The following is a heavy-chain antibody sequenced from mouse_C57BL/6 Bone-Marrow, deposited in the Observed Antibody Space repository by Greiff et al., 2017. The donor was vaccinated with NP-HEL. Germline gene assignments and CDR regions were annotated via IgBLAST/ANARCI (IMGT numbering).Heavy chain of an antibody. CDR3: ARWGYSNYNFDY. J-gene: IGHJ2*01. CDR2: IYPSDSYT. CDR1: GYTFTSYW. V-gene: IGHV1-59*01. Sequence: VQLQQPGAELVRPGTSVKLSCKASGYTFTSYWMHWVKQRPGQGLEWIGVIYPSDSYTNYNQKFKGKATLTVDTSSSTAYMQLSSLTSEDSAVYYCARWGYSNYNFDYRGQGTTLTVSS. D-gene: IGHD2-5*01.